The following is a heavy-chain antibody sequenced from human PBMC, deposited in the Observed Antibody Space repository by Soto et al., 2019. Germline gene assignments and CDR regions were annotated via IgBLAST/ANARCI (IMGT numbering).Heavy chain of an antibody. Sequence: QVQLVQSGAEVKKPGSSVKVSCKASGGTFSSYAISWVRQAPGQGLEWMGGIIPIFGTANYAQKFQGRVTITADESTSTAYMERSSLRSEDTAVYYCASSGEYDYGDYDGYFQHWGQGTLVTVSS. D-gene: IGHD4-17*01. CDR3: ASSGEYDYGDYDGYFQH. CDR2: IIPIFGTA. CDR1: GGTFSSYA. J-gene: IGHJ1*01. V-gene: IGHV1-69*12.